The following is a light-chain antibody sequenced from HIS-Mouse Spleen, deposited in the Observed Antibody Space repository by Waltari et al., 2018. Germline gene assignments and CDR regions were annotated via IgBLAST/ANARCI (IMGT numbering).Light chain of an antibody. CDR2: AAS. Sequence: AIRMTQSPSSFSASTGDRVTITCRASQGISSYLAWYQQKPGKAPKLLIYAASTLQSVFPSRFSGSGSGTDFTLTISCLQSEDFATYYCQQYYSYRFTFGPGTKVDIK. CDR1: QGISSY. CDR3: QQYYSYRFT. J-gene: IGKJ3*01. V-gene: IGKV1-8*01.